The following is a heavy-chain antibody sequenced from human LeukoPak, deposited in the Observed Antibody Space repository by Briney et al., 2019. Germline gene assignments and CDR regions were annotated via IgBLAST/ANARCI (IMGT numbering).Heavy chain of an antibody. J-gene: IGHJ4*02. Sequence: PGGSLRLSCAASGFTVSSSYMSWVRQAPGRGLEWVSVIYSGGSTHYADSVRGRFTISRDNSKNTLYLQMNSLRAEDTAVYYCARGRERDAYNPPDPFDYWGQGTLVIVSS. CDR3: ARGRERDAYNPPDPFDY. V-gene: IGHV3-53*01. CDR1: GFTVSSSY. CDR2: IYSGGST. D-gene: IGHD5-24*01.